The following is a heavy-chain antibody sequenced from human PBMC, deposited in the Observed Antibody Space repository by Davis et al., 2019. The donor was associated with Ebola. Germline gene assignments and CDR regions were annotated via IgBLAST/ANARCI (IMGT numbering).Heavy chain of an antibody. CDR1: GGSISSSSYY. CDR2: IDYSGST. CDR3: AREIAAALDY. D-gene: IGHD6-13*01. J-gene: IGHJ4*02. Sequence: SETLSLTCTVSGGSISSSSYYWGWIRQPPGKGLEWIGSIDYSGSTYYNPSLKSRVTISVDTSKNQFSLKLSSVTAADTAVYYCAREIAAALDYWGQGTLVTVSS. V-gene: IGHV4-39*02.